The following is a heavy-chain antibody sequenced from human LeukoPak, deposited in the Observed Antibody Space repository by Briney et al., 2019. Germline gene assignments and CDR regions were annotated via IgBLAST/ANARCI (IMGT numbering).Heavy chain of an antibody. V-gene: IGHV3-7*03. Sequence: GGSLRLSCTASGFTFSSYAMIWVRQAPGKGLEWVANIKQDGSEKYYVDSVKGRFTIPRDNAKNSLYLQMNTLRAEDTAMYYCAKDAQPRSRWFDPWGQGTLVTVSS. CDR2: IKQDGSEK. D-gene: IGHD3-16*01. CDR3: AKDAQPRSRWFDP. J-gene: IGHJ5*02. CDR1: GFTFSSYA.